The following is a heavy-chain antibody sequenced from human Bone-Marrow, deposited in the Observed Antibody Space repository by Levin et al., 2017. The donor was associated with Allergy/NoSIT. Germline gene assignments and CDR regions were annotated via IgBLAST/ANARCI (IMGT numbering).Heavy chain of an antibody. CDR1: GFTFTNAW. Sequence: PGGSLRLSCAASGFTFTNAWLTWVRQAPGKGLEWVGRIKSGADGGTTDYAAPVKGRFTISRDDSKTTLYLQMNSLKTEDTALYYCTTESGNWVRGRRQDYWGQGTLVTVSS. CDR3: TTESGNWVRGRRQDY. CDR2: IKSGADGGTT. D-gene: IGHD3-10*01. V-gene: IGHV3-15*01. J-gene: IGHJ4*02.